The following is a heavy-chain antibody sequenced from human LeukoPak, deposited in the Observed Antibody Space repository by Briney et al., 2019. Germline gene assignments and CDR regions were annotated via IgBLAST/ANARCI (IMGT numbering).Heavy chain of an antibody. CDR1: GFTFSSYA. D-gene: IGHD2-21*01. V-gene: IGHV3-30*03. Sequence: GGSLRLSCAASGFTFSSYAMHWVRQAPGKGLEWVAVISYDGSNKYYADSVKGRFTISRDNSKNTLYLQMNSLRAEDTAFYYCARAVGGDWGQGTLVTVSS. CDR2: ISYDGSNK. CDR3: ARAVGGD. J-gene: IGHJ4*02.